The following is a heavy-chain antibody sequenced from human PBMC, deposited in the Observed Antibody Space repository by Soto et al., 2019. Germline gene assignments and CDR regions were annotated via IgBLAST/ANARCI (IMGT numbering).Heavy chain of an antibody. J-gene: IGHJ4*01. CDR2: IIPILGIA. CDR1: GGTLSSYT. V-gene: IGHV1-69*02. CDR3: ASVYDYYGSGTYDYFDY. Sequence: SVKVSCKASGGTLSSYTISWVRQAPGQGLEWMGRIIPILGIANYAQKFQGRVTSTADKSTSTAYMELSSLRSEDTAVYYCASVYDYYGSGTYDYFDYWGQ. D-gene: IGHD3-10*01.